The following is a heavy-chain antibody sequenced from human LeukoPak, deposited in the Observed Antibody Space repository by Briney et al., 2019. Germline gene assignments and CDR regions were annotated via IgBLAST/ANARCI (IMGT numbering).Heavy chain of an antibody. V-gene: IGHV4-59*08. J-gene: IGHJ4*02. CDR2: IYYSGIT. CDR3: ARLSAVAGNWASDY. Sequence: SETLSLTCTVSGGYISSYYWSWIRQPPGKGLGWIGDIYYSGITNYNPSLKSRVPLSVDTSKSQFSLKLSSVTAADTAVYYCARLSAVAGNWASDYWGQGALVTVSS. CDR1: GGYISSYY. D-gene: IGHD6-19*01.